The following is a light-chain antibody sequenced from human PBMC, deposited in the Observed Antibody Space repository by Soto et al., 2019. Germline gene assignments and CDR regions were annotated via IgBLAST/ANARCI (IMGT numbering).Light chain of an antibody. Sequence: EIVLTQSPATLSLSPGERATLSFGASRSVSSYLAWYQQKPGQAPRLLIHDPSYRATGIRARFSCSGSGTDFTLTISSLEPEDFAVYYCQHRSDWPPRLTFGGGTKVEIK. CDR2: DPS. CDR1: RSVSSY. V-gene: IGKV3-11*01. J-gene: IGKJ4*02. CDR3: QHRSDWPPRLT.